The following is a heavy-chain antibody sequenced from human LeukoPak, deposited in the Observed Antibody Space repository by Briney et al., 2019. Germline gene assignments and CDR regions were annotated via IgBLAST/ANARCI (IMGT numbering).Heavy chain of an antibody. Sequence: ASVKVSCKASGGTFSSYAISWVRQAPGQGLEWMGGIIPIFGTANYAQKFQGRVTITTDESTSAAYMELSSLRPEDTAVYYCARSCSSTSCFYYFDYWGQGTLVTVSS. CDR3: ARSCSSTSCFYYFDY. J-gene: IGHJ4*02. D-gene: IGHD2-2*01. CDR1: GGTFSSYA. V-gene: IGHV1-69*05. CDR2: IIPIFGTA.